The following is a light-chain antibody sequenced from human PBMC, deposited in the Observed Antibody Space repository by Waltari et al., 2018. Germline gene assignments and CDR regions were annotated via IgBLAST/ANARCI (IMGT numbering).Light chain of an antibody. CDR2: AAS. J-gene: IGKJ3*01. Sequence: DMQMTQSPSYVSASVGDRVTITCRASQDIHTWLAWYQQKPGKAPRLLISAASSLQSGCPSRFSGSGSGTDFTLTISSLQPEDFATYYCQQANSFPFTFGPGTKVDI. CDR3: QQANSFPFT. CDR1: QDIHTW. V-gene: IGKV1D-12*01.